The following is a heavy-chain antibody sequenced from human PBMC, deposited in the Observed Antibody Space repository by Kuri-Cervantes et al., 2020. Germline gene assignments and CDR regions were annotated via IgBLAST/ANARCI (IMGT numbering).Heavy chain of an antibody. CDR3: ARGAGAMVRGVIPWYFDL. CDR2: INPNSGGT. CDR1: GYTFTSFD. V-gene: IGHV1-2*04. J-gene: IGHJ2*01. D-gene: IGHD3-10*01. Sequence: ASVKVSCKASGYTFTSFDINWMRRATGQGLEWMGWINPNSGGTNYAQKFQGWVTMTRDTSISTAYMELSRLRSDDTAVYYCARGAGAMVRGVIPWYFDLWGRGTLVTVSS.